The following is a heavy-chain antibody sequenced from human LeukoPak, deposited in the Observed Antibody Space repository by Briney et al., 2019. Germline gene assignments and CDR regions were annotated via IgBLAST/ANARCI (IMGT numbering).Heavy chain of an antibody. CDR2: IVVGSGNT. D-gene: IGHD1-26*01. CDR1: GFTFTSSA. CDR3: ALYSGSYSLSGAFDF. V-gene: IGHV1-58*01. Sequence: SVKVSCKASGFTFTSSAVQWVRQARGQRLEWIGWIVVGSGNTNYAQKFQERVTITRDMSTSTAYMELSSLRSEDTAVYYCALYSGSYSLSGAFDFWGQGTMVTVSS. J-gene: IGHJ3*01.